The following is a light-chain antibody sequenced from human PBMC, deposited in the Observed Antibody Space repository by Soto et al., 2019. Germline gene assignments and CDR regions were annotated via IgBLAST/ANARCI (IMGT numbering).Light chain of an antibody. Sequence: EIVMSQSPPTLYVSPGERATLSCRASQSISRNLAWFQQKPGQAPSLLIFGASTRAAGIPARFSGSGSGTEFSLTISGLQSEDFAVYYCQQYNNWITFGQGTRLEIK. CDR2: GAS. V-gene: IGKV3-15*01. J-gene: IGKJ5*01. CDR1: QSISRN. CDR3: QQYNNWIT.